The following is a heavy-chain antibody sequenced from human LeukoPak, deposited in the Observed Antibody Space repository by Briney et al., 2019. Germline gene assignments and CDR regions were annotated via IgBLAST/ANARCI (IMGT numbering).Heavy chain of an antibody. CDR3: ASLTMTTVDY. J-gene: IGHJ4*02. CDR1: GGSISSSSYY. D-gene: IGHD4-11*01. CDR2: IYYSGST. V-gene: IGHV4-39*01. Sequence: SSETLSLTCTVSGGSISSSSYYWGWIRQPPGKGLEWIGSIYYSGSTYYNPSLKSRVTISADTSKNQFSLKLSSVTAADTAVYYCASLTMTTVDYWGQGTLVTVSS.